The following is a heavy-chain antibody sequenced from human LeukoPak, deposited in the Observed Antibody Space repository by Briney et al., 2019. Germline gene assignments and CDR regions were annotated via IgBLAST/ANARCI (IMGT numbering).Heavy chain of an antibody. D-gene: IGHD3-10*01. Sequence: GGSLRLSCAASGFTFSSYAMSWVRQAPGKGLEWVAVISYDGSNKYYADSVKGRFTISRDNSKNTLYLQMNSLRAEDTAVYYCARQIHGSGSYYKIYYYYGMDVWGQGTTVTVSS. CDR1: GFTFSSYA. CDR2: ISYDGSNK. J-gene: IGHJ6*02. V-gene: IGHV3-30-3*01. CDR3: ARQIHGSGSYYKIYYYYGMDV.